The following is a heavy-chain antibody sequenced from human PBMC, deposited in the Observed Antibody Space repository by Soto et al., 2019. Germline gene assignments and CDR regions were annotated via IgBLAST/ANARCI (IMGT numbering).Heavy chain of an antibody. CDR3: ARALTTVTTGGWFDP. CDR1: GYTFTSYA. Sequence: GASVKVSCKASGYTFTSYAMHLVRQAPGQRLEWMGWINAGNGNTKYSQKFQGRVTITRDTSASTAYMELSSLRSEDTAVYYCARALTTVTTGGWFDPWGQGTLVTVSS. D-gene: IGHD4-17*01. J-gene: IGHJ5*02. CDR2: INAGNGNT. V-gene: IGHV1-3*01.